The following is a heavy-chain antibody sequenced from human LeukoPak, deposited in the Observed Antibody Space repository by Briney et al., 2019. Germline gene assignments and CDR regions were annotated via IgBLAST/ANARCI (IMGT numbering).Heavy chain of an antibody. CDR3: ARDPSLGGHFDY. CDR1: GDSISSCY. V-gene: IGHV4-4*07. CDR2: IYTSGST. D-gene: IGHD3-16*01. J-gene: IGHJ4*02. Sequence: SETLSLTCTVSGDSISSCYWSWIRQPAGKGLECIGHIYTSGSTNYNPSLKSRVTMSVDTSKNQFSLKLSSVTAADTAVYYCARDPSLGGHFDYWGQGALVTVSS.